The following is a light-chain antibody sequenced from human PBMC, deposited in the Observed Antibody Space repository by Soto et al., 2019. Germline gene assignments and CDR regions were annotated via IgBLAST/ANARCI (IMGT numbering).Light chain of an antibody. CDR3: QQYNSYSPWT. Sequence: ELVLTQSPATLSVSPGERATLSCRASQGVGSTLAWYQQEPGQAPRLLIYDASTRATGIPARFSGDGSGTEFTLTISSLQSDDFATYYCQQYNSYSPWTFGPGTKVEI. CDR2: DAS. CDR1: QGVGST. J-gene: IGKJ1*01. V-gene: IGKV3-15*01.